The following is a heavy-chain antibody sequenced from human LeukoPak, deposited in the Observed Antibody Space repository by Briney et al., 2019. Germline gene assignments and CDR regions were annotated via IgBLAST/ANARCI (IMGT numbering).Heavy chain of an antibody. CDR3: AREGWDLNALDI. CDR2: MYYSGST. J-gene: IGHJ3*02. Sequence: SETLSLTCTVSGGSISSYYWGWIRQPPGKGLEWIGSMYYSGSTYYNPSLKSRVTISVDTSKNQFSLKLSSVTAADTAIYYCAREGWDLNALDIWGQGTMVTVSP. D-gene: IGHD1-26*01. CDR1: GGSISSYY. V-gene: IGHV4-39*02.